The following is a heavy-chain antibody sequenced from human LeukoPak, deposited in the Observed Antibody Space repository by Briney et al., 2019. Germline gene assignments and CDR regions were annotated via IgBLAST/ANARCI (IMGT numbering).Heavy chain of an antibody. J-gene: IGHJ4*02. CDR3: AKDWGYTTMVSYYFDY. Sequence: GGSLRLSCAASGFTFSSYGMHWVRQAPDKGLEWVAVIWYDGNNKYYADSVKGRFTISRDNSKNTLYLQMNSLRAEDTAVYYCAKDWGYTTMVSYYFDYWGQGALVTVSS. D-gene: IGHD5-18*01. CDR1: GFTFSSYG. V-gene: IGHV3-33*06. CDR2: IWYDGNNK.